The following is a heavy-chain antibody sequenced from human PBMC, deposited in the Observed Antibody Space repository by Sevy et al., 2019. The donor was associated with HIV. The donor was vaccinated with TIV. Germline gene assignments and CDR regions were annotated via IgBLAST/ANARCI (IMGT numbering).Heavy chain of an antibody. V-gene: IGHV3-30*18. CDR2: ISYDGSNK. CDR3: AKDRIWFGELLSYYFDY. CDR1: GFTFSSYG. D-gene: IGHD3-10*01. J-gene: IGHJ4*02. Sequence: GGSLRLSCAASGFTFSSYGMHWVRQAPGKGLEWVAVISYDGSNKYYADSVKGRFTISRDNSKNTLYLQMNSLRAKDTAVYYCAKDRIWFGELLSYYFDYWGQGTLVTVSS.